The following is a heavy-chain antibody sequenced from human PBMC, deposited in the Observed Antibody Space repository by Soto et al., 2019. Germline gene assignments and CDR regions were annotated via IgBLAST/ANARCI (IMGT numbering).Heavy chain of an antibody. Sequence: QVQLVQSGAEVKKPGASVKVSCKASGYTFTSYDINWVRQATGQGFEYLGWMNPNSGNTGYVKKFQGGCTMTSDTSISTDNTELSSLRSEDTAVYYCARGIRYGAYARWFDPWGPGTLVTVSS. D-gene: IGHD4-17*01. CDR2: MNPNSGNT. V-gene: IGHV1-8*01. CDR1: GYTFTSYD. J-gene: IGHJ5*02. CDR3: ARGIRYGAYARWFDP.